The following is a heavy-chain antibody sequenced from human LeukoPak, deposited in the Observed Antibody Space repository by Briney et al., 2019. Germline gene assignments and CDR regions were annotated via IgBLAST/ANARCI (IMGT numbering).Heavy chain of an antibody. CDR1: GFTFSSYS. CDR2: ISNSSSTI. D-gene: IGHD3-22*01. Sequence: GRSLRLSCAASGFTFSSYSMNWVRQAPGKGLEWVSYISNSSSTIYYADSVKGRFTISRDNAKNSLYLQMNSLRAEDTAAYYCARVLGYYYDSSGYYPFDYRGQGTLVTVSS. CDR3: ARVLGYYYDSSGYYPFDY. J-gene: IGHJ4*02. V-gene: IGHV3-48*04.